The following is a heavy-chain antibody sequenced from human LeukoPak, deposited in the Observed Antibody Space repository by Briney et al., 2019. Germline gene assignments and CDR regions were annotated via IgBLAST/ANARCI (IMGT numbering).Heavy chain of an antibody. CDR2: IYHSGST. D-gene: IGHD3-10*01. J-gene: IGHJ4*02. Sequence: PSGTLSLTCAVSSGSISNSNWWSWVRQPPGKGLEWIGEIYHSGSTNYNPSLKSRVTISVDKSKNQFSLKLSSVTAADTAVYYCARAPDDLGHFDYWGQGTLVTVSS. CDR1: SGSISNSNW. V-gene: IGHV4-4*02. CDR3: ARAPDDLGHFDY.